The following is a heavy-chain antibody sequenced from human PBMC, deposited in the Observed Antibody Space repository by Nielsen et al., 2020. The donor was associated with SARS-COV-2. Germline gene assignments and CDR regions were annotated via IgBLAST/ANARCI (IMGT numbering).Heavy chain of an antibody. D-gene: IGHD3-16*01. J-gene: IGHJ4*02. CDR1: GFTFRSYW. V-gene: IGHV3-7*01. Sequence: GGSLRLSCAASGFTFRSYWMSWVRQAPGKGLEWVANIKQDGSEKYYVDSVKGRFTISRDNAKNSLYLQMNSLRAEDTAVYYCARDVGGYFDYWGQGTLVTVSS. CDR2: IKQDGSEK. CDR3: ARDVGGYFDY.